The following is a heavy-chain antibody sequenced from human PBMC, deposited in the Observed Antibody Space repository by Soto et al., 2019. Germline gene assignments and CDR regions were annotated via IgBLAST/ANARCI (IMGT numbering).Heavy chain of an antibody. D-gene: IGHD3-22*01. V-gene: IGHV4-31*03. CDR3: GRDVRRYYRDQFDS. J-gene: IGHJ4*02. CDR2: TYNSVST. Sequence: SETLSLTCTVSGGSISRGGYYWSWIRQNPGKGLEWIGYTYNSVSTYYNPSLKSRVTISVDTSKNQFSLELNSVTAADTAVYYCGRDVRRYYRDQFDSWGQGTLVTVSS. CDR1: GGSISRGGYY.